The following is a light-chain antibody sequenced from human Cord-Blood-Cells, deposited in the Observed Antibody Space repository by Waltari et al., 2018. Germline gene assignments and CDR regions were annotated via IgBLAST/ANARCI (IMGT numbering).Light chain of an antibody. CDR3: CSYAGSWL. CDR2: EGS. J-gene: IGLJ3*02. Sequence: QSALTQPASVSGSPGQSITISCTGTSSDVGSYNLVSWYQQHPGKAPKLMIYEGSKRPSGVSTRFSGSKSGNTASLTISGLQAEDEADYYCCSYAGSWLFGGGTKLTVL. CDR1: SSDVGSYNL. V-gene: IGLV2-23*01.